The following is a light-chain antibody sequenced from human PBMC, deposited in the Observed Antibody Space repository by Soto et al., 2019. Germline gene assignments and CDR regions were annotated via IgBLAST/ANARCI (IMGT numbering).Light chain of an antibody. CDR3: HQYGSSPRT. CDR1: QSVSSGH. CDR2: GAS. V-gene: IGKV3-20*01. Sequence: DIALTQSPGTLSLSPGERASLSCRASQSVSSGHLAWYQQKPGQAPRLLIYGASSRATGIPDRFSGSGSGTEFTLTISRLEPEDFAVYYCHQYGSSPRTFGQGTKVDI. J-gene: IGKJ1*01.